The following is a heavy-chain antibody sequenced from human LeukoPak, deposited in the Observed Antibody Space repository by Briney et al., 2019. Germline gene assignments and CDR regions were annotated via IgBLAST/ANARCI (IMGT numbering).Heavy chain of an antibody. CDR1: GYTFTGYY. V-gene: IGHV1-2*02. Sequence: ASVKVSCKASGYTFTGYYMHWVRQAPGQGLEWMGWTNPNSGGTNYAQKFQGRVTMTRDTSISTTYMELSRLRSDDTAVYYCARGFRFWYDSSGYDYWGQGTLVTVSS. CDR3: ARGFRFWYDSSGYDY. D-gene: IGHD3-22*01. J-gene: IGHJ4*02. CDR2: TNPNSGGT.